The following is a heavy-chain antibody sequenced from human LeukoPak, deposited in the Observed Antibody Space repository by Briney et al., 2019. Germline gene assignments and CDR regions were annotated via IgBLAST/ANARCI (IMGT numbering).Heavy chain of an antibody. CDR2: IYHTGST. Sequence: SETLSLTCAVYGGSFSGYYWSWIRQPPGKGLEWIGNIYHTGSTYYNPSLKSRVTISVDTSKNQFSLNLNSVTAADTAVYYCTRRFCGSTSCYFDYWGRGTLVTVSS. CDR1: GGSFSGYY. V-gene: IGHV4-34*01. J-gene: IGHJ4*02. CDR3: TRRFCGSTSCYFDY. D-gene: IGHD2-2*01.